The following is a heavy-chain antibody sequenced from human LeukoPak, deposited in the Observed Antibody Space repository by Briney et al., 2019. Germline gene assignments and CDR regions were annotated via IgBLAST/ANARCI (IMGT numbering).Heavy chain of an antibody. Sequence: PSETLSLTCAVPGGSIRSSYWWTWVRRPQGKGLEWIGEFYHSGVTNYNPSLNSRLTRSVDKSNNQFTLKLSSVTAADTAVYYGARSHSYYERSGYSGIDYLGQGTLVTVSS. CDR1: GGSIRSSYW. CDR2: FYHSGVT. CDR3: ARSHSYYERSGYSGIDY. J-gene: IGHJ4*02. D-gene: IGHD3-22*01. V-gene: IGHV4-4*02.